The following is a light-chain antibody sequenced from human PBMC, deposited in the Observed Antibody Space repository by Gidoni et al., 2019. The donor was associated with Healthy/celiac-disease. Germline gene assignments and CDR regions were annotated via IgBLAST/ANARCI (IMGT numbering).Light chain of an antibody. CDR1: QSISSY. J-gene: IGKJ1*01. CDR2: AAS. CDR3: QQSYSTPWT. V-gene: IGKV1-39*01. Sequence: DIQMTQSPSSLSASVGDRVTITCRASQSISSYLNWYQQKQGKAPKLLIYAASSLQSGVPSRFSGSGSGTEFTLTISSLQPEDFATYYCQQSYSTPWTFXQXTKVXIK.